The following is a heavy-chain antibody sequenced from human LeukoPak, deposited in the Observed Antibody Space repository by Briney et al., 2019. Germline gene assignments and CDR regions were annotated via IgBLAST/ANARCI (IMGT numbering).Heavy chain of an antibody. J-gene: IGHJ4*02. CDR1: GFIFSSYS. V-gene: IGHV3-21*01. D-gene: IGHD3-10*01. Sequence: PGGSLRLSCAASGFIFSSYSMNWVRQAPGKGLEWVSSISSSSTYIYYADSVKGRFTISRDNAKNSLYLQMNSLRAEDTAVYYCAKGPGGGFDYWGQGTLVTVSS. CDR2: ISSSSTYI. CDR3: AKGPGGGFDY.